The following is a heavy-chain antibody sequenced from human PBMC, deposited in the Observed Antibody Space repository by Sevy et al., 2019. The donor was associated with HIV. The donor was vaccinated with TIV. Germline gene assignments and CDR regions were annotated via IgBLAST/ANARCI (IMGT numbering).Heavy chain of an antibody. CDR2: ISYDGSNK. V-gene: IGHV3-30*18. CDR3: AKDLEGWFGFGGLY. D-gene: IGHD3-10*01. Sequence: GGSLRLSCAASGFTFSSYGMHWVRQAPGKGLEWVAVISYDGSNKYYADSVKGRFTISRDNSKNTLYLQMNSLRAEDTAVYYCAKDLEGWFGFGGLYWGQGTLATVSS. CDR1: GFTFSSYG. J-gene: IGHJ4*02.